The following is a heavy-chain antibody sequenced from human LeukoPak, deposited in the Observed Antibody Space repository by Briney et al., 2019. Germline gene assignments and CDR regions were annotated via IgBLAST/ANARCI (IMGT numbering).Heavy chain of an antibody. D-gene: IGHD3-22*01. Sequence: PSETLSVTPTVSGGSTSSYFLSWSRQPPGKGLEWIGYIYYSGSTNYNPSLKSRVTISVDTSKNQFSLKLRSVTAADTAVYYCARPVMPYYYDSSCYASAAFYIWAQETSVTVSS. CDR1: GGSTSSYF. V-gene: IGHV4-59*08. J-gene: IGHJ3*02. CDR2: IYYSGST. CDR3: ARPVMPYYYDSSCYASAAFYI.